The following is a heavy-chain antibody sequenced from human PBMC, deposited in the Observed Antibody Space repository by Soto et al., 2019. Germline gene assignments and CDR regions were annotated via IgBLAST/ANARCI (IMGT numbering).Heavy chain of an antibody. D-gene: IGHD6-19*01. CDR1: GFTFSSFS. Sequence: EVELLESGGGLVQPGGSLRLSCAASGFTFSSFSMTWVRQAPGKGLEWVSAISGSGGTTYYADSVKDRFTISRDNSKSILFLQMHSLRAEDTAVYYCAKYGRDSSAWKADYWGQGTLATVSS. V-gene: IGHV3-23*01. CDR3: AKYGRDSSAWKADY. J-gene: IGHJ4*02. CDR2: ISGSGGTT.